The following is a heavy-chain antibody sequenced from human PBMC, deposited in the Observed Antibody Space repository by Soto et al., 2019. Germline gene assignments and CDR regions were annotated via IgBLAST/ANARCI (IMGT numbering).Heavy chain of an antibody. Sequence: QLQLQESGSGLVKPSQTLSLTCAVSGGSISSGGYSWSWIRQPPGKGLEWIGYIYHSGSTYYNPSLKSRVTISVDRSKNQFSLKLNSVTAADTAVYCCARAYSAVDGTWFDPWGQGTLVTVSS. CDR1: GGSISSGGYS. CDR2: IYHSGST. V-gene: IGHV4-30-2*01. CDR3: ARAYSAVDGTWFDP. D-gene: IGHD6-19*01. J-gene: IGHJ5*02.